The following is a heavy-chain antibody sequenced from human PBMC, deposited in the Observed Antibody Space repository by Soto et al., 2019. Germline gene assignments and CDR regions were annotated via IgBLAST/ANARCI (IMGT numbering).Heavy chain of an antibody. J-gene: IGHJ4*02. D-gene: IGHD5-18*01. CDR1: GFTFSSYA. Sequence: GGSLRLSCAASGFTFSSYAMHWVRQAPGKGLEWVAFISYDGGNKYYADSVKGRFTISRDNSKNTLYLQMNSLRTEDTDLYYGASQRGYSYALPVGYWGQGTLVTVSS. CDR3: ASQRGYSYALPVGY. CDR2: ISYDGGNK. V-gene: IGHV3-30-3*01.